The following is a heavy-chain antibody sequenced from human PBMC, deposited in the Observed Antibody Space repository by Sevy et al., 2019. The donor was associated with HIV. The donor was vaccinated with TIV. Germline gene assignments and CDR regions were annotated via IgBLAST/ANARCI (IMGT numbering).Heavy chain of an antibody. J-gene: IGHJ3*02. CDR2: INHSGGT. CDR1: GGSFSGYY. Sequence: SETLSLTCAVYGGSFSGYYWSWNRQPPGKGLEWIGEINHSGGTNYNPTLKSRVTISGDTSKNQFSLNLNSVTAADTAVYYCARHCTGSSCSHAFDIWGQGTMVTVSS. V-gene: IGHV4-34*01. D-gene: IGHD2-15*01. CDR3: ARHCTGSSCSHAFDI.